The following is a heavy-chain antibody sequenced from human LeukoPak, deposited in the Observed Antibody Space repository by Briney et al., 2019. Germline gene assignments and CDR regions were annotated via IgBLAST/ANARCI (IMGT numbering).Heavy chain of an antibody. J-gene: IGHJ4*02. V-gene: IGHV3-21*01. Sequence: GGSLRLSCAASGFTFSSYSMNWVRQAPGKGLEWVSSISSSSSYIYYADSVKGRFTISRDNAKNLLYLQMNSLRAEDTAVYYCARAHTPNYDFWSGDIDYWGQGTLVTVSS. CDR2: ISSSSSYI. CDR3: ARAHTPNYDFWSGDIDY. D-gene: IGHD3-3*01. CDR1: GFTFSSYS.